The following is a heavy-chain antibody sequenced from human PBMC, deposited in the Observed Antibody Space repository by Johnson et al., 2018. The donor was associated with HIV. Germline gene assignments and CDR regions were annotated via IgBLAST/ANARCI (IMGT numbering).Heavy chain of an antibody. D-gene: IGHD1-26*01. CDR3: ARVVAFGWELNYAFDI. Sequence: VQLVESGGGLVQPGGSLRLSCAASAFTFSSYAMSWVRQAPGKVLEWVSVIYSGGSTYYADSVKGRFTISRDNSKNTLYLQMNSLRGEDTALYYCARVVAFGWELNYAFDIWGQGTMVTVSS. CDR2: IYSGGST. V-gene: IGHV3-66*01. J-gene: IGHJ3*02. CDR1: AFTFSSYA.